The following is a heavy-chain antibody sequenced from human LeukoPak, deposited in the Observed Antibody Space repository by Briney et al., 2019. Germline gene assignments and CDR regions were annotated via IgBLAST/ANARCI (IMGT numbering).Heavy chain of an antibody. CDR2: INPNSGGT. Sequence: ASVKVSCKASGYTFTGYYMHWVRQAPGQGVEWMGWINPNSGGTNYAQKFQGRVTMTRDTSISTAYMELSRLRSDDTAVYYCARVYYDSSGLLDAFDIWGQGTMVTVSS. D-gene: IGHD3-22*01. CDR3: ARVYYDSSGLLDAFDI. CDR1: GYTFTGYY. J-gene: IGHJ3*02. V-gene: IGHV1-2*02.